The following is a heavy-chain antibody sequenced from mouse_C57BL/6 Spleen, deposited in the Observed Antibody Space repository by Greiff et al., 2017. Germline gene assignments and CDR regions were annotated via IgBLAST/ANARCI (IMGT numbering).Heavy chain of an antibody. J-gene: IGHJ2*01. D-gene: IGHD1-1*01. Sequence: EVKVVESGGGLVKPGGSLKLSCAASGFTFSSYAMSWVRQTPEKRLEWVATISDGGSYTYYPDNVKGRFTISRDNAKNNLYLQMSHLKSEDTAMYYCARPFITTVVVPFDYWGQGTTLTVSS. CDR1: GFTFSSYA. CDR3: ARPFITTVVVPFDY. CDR2: ISDGGSYT. V-gene: IGHV5-4*03.